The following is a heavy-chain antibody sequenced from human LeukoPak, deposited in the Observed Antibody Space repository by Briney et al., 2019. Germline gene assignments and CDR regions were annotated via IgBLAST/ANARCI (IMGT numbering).Heavy chain of an antibody. J-gene: IGHJ6*03. Sequence: SETLSLTCTVSGDSITSNPWNWIRQPPGKGLEWIGRIYSSGSTNYNPSLKSRITISLDTSKNQFSLRLNSVTAADTAVYYCARVIEGASDYMDVWGKGTTVTVSS. D-gene: IGHD4/OR15-4a*01. CDR3: ARVIEGASDYMDV. V-gene: IGHV4-4*07. CDR1: GDSITSNP. CDR2: IYSSGST.